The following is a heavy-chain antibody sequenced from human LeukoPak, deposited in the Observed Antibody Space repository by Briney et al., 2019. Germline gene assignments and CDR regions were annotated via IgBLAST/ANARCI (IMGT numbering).Heavy chain of an antibody. J-gene: IGHJ2*01. V-gene: IGHV3-30*11. CDR3: ARDRAPLRGGYFDL. CDR1: GFTFSSYA. D-gene: IGHD3-10*01. CDR2: ISYDGSNK. Sequence: GGSLRLSCAASGFTFSSYAMHWVRQAPGKGLEWVAVISYDGSNKYYADSVKGRFTISRDNSKNTLYLQMNSLRAEDTAVYYCARDRAPLRGGYFDLWGRGTLVTVSS.